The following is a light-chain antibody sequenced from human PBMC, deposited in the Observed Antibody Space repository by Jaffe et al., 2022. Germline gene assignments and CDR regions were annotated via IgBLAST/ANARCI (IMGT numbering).Light chain of an antibody. CDR3: QQYGSSPRT. CDR2: GAS. J-gene: IGKJ1*01. Sequence: EIVLTQSPDTLSLSAGERATLSCRASQSVSSNYLAWYQQKPGQAPRLLIYGASKRATGIPDRFSGSGSGTDFTLTISRLEPEDFAVFFCQQYGSSPRTFGQGTKVEIK. CDR1: QSVSSNY. V-gene: IGKV3-20*01.